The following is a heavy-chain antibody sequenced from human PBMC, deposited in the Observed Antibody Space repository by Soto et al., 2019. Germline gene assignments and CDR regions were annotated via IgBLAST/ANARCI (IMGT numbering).Heavy chain of an antibody. CDR2: ISSSSTDI. CDR3: ARDQIVLGPATIILGYYGMDV. V-gene: IGHV3-48*02. CDR1: GFTFSRST. Sequence: GYLRLSCAASGFTFSRSTMNWVRQAPGKGLEWVSYISSSSTDIFYADSVKGRFTISRDNAKNSLYLQMNSLRDEETAVYYCARDQIVLGPATIILGYYGMDVWGEGT. D-gene: IGHD2-2*02. J-gene: IGHJ6*02.